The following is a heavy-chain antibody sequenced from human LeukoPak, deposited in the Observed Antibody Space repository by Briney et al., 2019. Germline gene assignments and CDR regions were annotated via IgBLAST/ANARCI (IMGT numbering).Heavy chain of an antibody. CDR3: ATPRVRGVITFDI. J-gene: IGHJ3*02. CDR1: GYTFTGYY. D-gene: IGHD3-10*01. Sequence: ASVKVSCKASGYTFTGYYMHWVRQAPGKGLEWMGGFDPEDGETIYAQKFQGRVTMTEDTSTDTAYMELSSLRSEDTAVYYCATPRVRGVITFDIWGQGTMVTVSS. CDR2: FDPEDGET. V-gene: IGHV1-24*01.